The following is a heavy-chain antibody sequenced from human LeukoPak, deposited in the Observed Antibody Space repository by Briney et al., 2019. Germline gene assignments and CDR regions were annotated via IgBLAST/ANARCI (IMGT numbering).Heavy chain of an antibody. J-gene: IGHJ4*02. CDR2: IDGGRGST. CDR1: GFTFNSYA. Sequence: PGGSLRLSCAASGFTFNSYAMNWVRQGPGKGLEWVSVIDGGRGSTYYSDSVKGRFTISRDTSKNTLYLHMNSLRADDTAVYYCAKGRFLDYWSQGTLVSVS. V-gene: IGHV3-23*01. CDR3: AKGRFLDY. D-gene: IGHD2-21*01.